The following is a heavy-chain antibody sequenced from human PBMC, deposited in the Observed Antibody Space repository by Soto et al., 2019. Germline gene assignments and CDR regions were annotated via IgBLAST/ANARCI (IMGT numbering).Heavy chain of an antibody. CDR2: ISSSGGTI. Sequence: GGSLRLSCAASGFTFSSYEMNWVRQAPGKGLEWVSYISSSGGTIYYADSVKGRFTISRDNAKNSLYLQMNSLRAEDTAVYYCVVPVPAAISPLRYYGMDVWGQGTTVTVSS. CDR1: GFTFSSYE. J-gene: IGHJ6*02. D-gene: IGHD2-2*01. V-gene: IGHV3-48*03. CDR3: VVPVPAAISPLRYYGMDV.